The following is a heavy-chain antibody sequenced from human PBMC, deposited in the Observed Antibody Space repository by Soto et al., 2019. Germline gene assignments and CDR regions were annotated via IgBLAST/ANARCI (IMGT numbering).Heavy chain of an antibody. CDR1: GGTFSSYA. J-gene: IGHJ4*02. Sequence: SVKVSCKASGGTFSSYAISWVRQAPGQGLEWMGGIIPIFGTANYAQKFQGRVTITADKSTSTAYMELSSLRSEDTAVYYCARGGAYYYDSSGYYLFDYWGQGTLVTVSS. CDR2: IIPIFGTA. CDR3: ARGGAYYYDSSGYYLFDY. D-gene: IGHD3-22*01. V-gene: IGHV1-69*06.